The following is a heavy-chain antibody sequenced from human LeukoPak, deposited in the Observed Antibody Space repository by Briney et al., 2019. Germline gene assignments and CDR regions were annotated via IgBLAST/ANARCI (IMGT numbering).Heavy chain of an antibody. J-gene: IGHJ4*02. V-gene: IGHV3-13*05. CDR1: GFTFCSYD. CDR3: ARGSHDILTGSVYFDH. D-gene: IGHD3-9*01. CDR2: IGTGGEQ. Sequence: GGSVRLSCAASGFTFCSYDMQWVRQATGKGLEWVSAIGTGGEQYFPGFGEGRFTLSRENAKHYLYLQMNRLRGGDMAVYYCARGSHDILTGSVYFDHWGQGTLVTVSS.